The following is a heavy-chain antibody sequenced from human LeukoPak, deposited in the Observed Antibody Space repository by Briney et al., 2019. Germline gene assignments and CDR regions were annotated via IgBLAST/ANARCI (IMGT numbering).Heavy chain of an antibody. CDR2: ILASGNT. Sequence: PSETPSLTCTVSGVPLSRYYWSWIRQPAGKGLEWVGRILASGNTNYNPSFESRLAMSVDTSRNQFSLNLTSVTAADTAIYYCVQDGPLRSDYWGQGTLVTVSS. CDR3: VQDGPLRSDY. J-gene: IGHJ4*02. V-gene: IGHV4-4*07. CDR1: GVPLSRYY. D-gene: IGHD3-10*02.